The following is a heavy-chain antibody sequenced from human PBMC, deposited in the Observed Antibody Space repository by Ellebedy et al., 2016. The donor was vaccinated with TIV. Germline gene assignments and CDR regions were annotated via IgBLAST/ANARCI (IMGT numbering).Heavy chain of an antibody. Sequence: GESLKISCVASGFIFSSYPMSWVRPALGRELESVSSLSGSVGSTYYVDPVKGRFTISRDNSKNTLYLQMNSLRAEDTAVYYCAKRVTMVRKVITYYHYAMDVWGQGTTVTVSS. J-gene: IGHJ6*02. CDR1: GFIFSSYP. CDR3: AKRVTMVRKVITYYHYAMDV. CDR2: LSGSVGST. V-gene: IGHV3-23*01. D-gene: IGHD3-10*01.